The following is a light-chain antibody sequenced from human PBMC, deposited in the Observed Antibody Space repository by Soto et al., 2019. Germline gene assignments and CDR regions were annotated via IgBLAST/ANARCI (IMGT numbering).Light chain of an antibody. Sequence: DIQMTQSPSTLSGSVGDRVTITCRASQTISSWLAWYQQKPGKAPKLLIYKASTLKSGVPSRFSGSGSGTEFTLTISSLQPYDFATYYCQHYNSYSEAFGQVTKVDIK. J-gene: IGKJ1*01. CDR3: QHYNSYSEA. CDR1: QTISSW. CDR2: KAS. V-gene: IGKV1-5*03.